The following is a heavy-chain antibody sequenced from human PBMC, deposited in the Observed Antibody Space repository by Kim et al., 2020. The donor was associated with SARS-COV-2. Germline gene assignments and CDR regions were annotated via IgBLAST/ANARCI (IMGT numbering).Heavy chain of an antibody. CDR3: ARNLRYFDWLFRPLSPFDY. Sequence: SETLSLTCAVYGGSFSGYYWSWIRQPPGKGLEWIGEINHSGSTNYNPSLKSRVTISVDTSKNQFSLKLSSVTAADTAVYYCARNLRYFDWLFRPLSPFDYWGQGTLVTVSS. J-gene: IGHJ4*02. D-gene: IGHD3-9*01. CDR1: GGSFSGYY. CDR2: INHSGST. V-gene: IGHV4-34*01.